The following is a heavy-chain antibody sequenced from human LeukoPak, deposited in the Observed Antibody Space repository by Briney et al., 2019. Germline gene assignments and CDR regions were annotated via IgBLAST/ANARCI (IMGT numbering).Heavy chain of an antibody. V-gene: IGHV4-59*12. J-gene: IGHJ4*02. CDR2: MYYSGST. CDR1: GGSISSYY. D-gene: IGHD6-6*01. CDR3: ARDRSTAARDENYFDY. Sequence: SETLSLTCTVSGGSISSYYWSWIRQPPGKGLEWIGYMYYSGSTNYNPSLKSRVTTSVDTSKNQFSLQLSSVTPEDTAVYYCARDRSTAARDENYFDYWGRGTLVTVSS.